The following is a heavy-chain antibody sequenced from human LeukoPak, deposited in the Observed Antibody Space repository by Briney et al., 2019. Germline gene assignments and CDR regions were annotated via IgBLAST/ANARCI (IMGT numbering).Heavy chain of an antibody. J-gene: IGHJ4*02. CDR2: MYTDGDT. CDR3: AREDHGVDY. V-gene: IGHV4-4*07. CDR1: GASISGDW. D-gene: IGHD1-14*01. Sequence: SETLSLTCDVSGASISGDWRSWIRQPAGKRLEWIGRMYTDGDTNYNPALKSRVTVSVDTSKNLFSLKLISVTAEDTAVYYCAREDHGVDYWGQGTLVTVSS.